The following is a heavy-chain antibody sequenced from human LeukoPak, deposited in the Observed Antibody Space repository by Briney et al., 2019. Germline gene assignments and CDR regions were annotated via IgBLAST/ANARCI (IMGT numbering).Heavy chain of an antibody. J-gene: IGHJ4*02. CDR1: GGSISSSSSH. Sequence: SETLSLTCTVSGGSISSSSSHWGWIRQPPGKGLEWIGSIYYSGSTYYNPSLKSRVTISVDTSKNQFSLKLSSVTAADTAVYYCARGTTHWYSSGWFFDYWGQGTLVTVSS. D-gene: IGHD6-19*01. V-gene: IGHV4-39*01. CDR2: IYYSGST. CDR3: ARGTTHWYSSGWFFDY.